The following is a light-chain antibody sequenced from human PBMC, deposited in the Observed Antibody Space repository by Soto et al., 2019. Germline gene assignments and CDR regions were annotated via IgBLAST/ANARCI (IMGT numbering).Light chain of an antibody. CDR2: DAS. Sequence: DIQMTQSPSTLPASVGDRVTITCRASQSISSWLAWYQQKPGKAPKLLIYDASSLESGVPSRFSGSGSGTEFTLTFSSLQPDDFATYYCQQYNSYSTFGQGTKV. CDR1: QSISSW. V-gene: IGKV1-5*01. J-gene: IGKJ1*01. CDR3: QQYNSYST.